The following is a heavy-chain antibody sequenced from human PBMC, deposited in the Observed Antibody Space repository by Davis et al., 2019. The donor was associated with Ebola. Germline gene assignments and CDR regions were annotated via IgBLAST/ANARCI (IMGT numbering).Heavy chain of an antibody. Sequence: SVTVSCKASGGTFSSYAISWVRQAPGQGLEWMGGIIPIFGTANYAQKFQGRVTITADESTSTAYMELSSLRSEDTAVYYCARDNPDYEAVVPAGYGSMDYWGQGTLVTVSS. CDR2: IIPIFGTA. V-gene: IGHV1-69*13. D-gene: IGHD2-2*01. CDR3: ARDNPDYEAVVPAGYGSMDY. CDR1: GGTFSSYA. J-gene: IGHJ4*02.